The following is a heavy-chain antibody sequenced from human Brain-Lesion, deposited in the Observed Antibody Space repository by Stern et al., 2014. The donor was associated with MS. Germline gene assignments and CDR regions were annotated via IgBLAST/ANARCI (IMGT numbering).Heavy chain of an antibody. CDR2: IHYSGFT. CDR3: ARHDSVPRPSQLYSARDRGPGYFDY. CDR1: GGSISSSTYY. D-gene: IGHD1-26*01. J-gene: IGHJ4*02. Sequence: VQLEESGPGLVKPSETLSLPCTVSGGSISSSTYYWAWIRQPPGKGLEWIGNIHYSGFTYYNPSLKSRVTISVDMSKNQFSLKLSSVTAADTAIYYCARHDSVPRPSQLYSARDRGPGYFDYWGQGTLVTVSS. V-gene: IGHV4-39*01.